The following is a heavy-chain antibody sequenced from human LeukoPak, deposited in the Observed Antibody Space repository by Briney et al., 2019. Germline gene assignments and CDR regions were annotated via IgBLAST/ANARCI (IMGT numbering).Heavy chain of an antibody. CDR3: ARDRLGGDCSFDY. J-gene: IGHJ4*02. V-gene: IGHV3-48*03. CDR1: GFTFSSYE. D-gene: IGHD2-21*02. Sequence: GGSLRPSCAASGFTFSSYEMNWVRQAPGKGLEWVSYISSSGSTIYYADSVKGRFTISRDNAKNSLYLQMNSLRAEDTAVYYCARDRLGGDCSFDYWGQGTLVTVSS. CDR2: ISSSGSTI.